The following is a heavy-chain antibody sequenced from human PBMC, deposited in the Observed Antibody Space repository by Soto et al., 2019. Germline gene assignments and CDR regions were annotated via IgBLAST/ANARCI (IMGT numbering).Heavy chain of an antibody. D-gene: IGHD3-3*01. CDR3: ARAFFPKPLNWFDP. J-gene: IGHJ5*02. V-gene: IGHV3-48*01. Sequence: PGGSLRLSCAASGFTFSSYSMNWVRQAPGKGLEWVSYISSSSSTIYYADSVKGRFTISRDNAKNSLYLQMNSLRAEDTAVYYCARAFFPKPLNWFDPWGQGTLVTVSS. CDR1: GFTFSSYS. CDR2: ISSSSSTI.